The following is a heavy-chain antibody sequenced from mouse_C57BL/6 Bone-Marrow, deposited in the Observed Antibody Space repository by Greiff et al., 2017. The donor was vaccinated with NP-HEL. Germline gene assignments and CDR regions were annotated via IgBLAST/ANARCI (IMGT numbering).Heavy chain of an antibody. CDR2: INYDGSST. CDR1: GFTFSDYY. J-gene: IGHJ2*01. V-gene: IGHV5-16*01. Sequence: EVQLVESEGGLVQPGSSMKLSCTASGFTFSDYYMAWVRQVPEKGLEWVANINYDGSSTYYLDSLKSRFIISRDNAKNILYLQMSSLKSEDTATYYCARDLGYGSSYAFDYWGQGTTFTVSS. CDR3: ARDLGYGSSYAFDY. D-gene: IGHD1-1*01.